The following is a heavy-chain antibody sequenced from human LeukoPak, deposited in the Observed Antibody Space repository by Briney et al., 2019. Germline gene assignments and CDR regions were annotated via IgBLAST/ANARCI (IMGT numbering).Heavy chain of an antibody. CDR2: IKTDGSEK. CDR1: GFTFSSYW. Sequence: PGGSLRLSCEASGFTFSSYWMSWVRQAPGKGLEWVANIKTDGSEKYYVDSVKGRVTISRDNAKNSLYLQMNGLRAEDTAVYYCAREIYGDYAGGFDYWGQGTLVTVSS. V-gene: IGHV3-7*01. D-gene: IGHD4-17*01. J-gene: IGHJ4*02. CDR3: AREIYGDYAGGFDY.